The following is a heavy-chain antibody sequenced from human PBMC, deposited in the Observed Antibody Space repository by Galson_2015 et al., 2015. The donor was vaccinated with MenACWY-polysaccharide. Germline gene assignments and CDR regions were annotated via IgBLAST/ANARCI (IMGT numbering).Heavy chain of an antibody. V-gene: IGHV4-4*07. CDR1: GGSISSYY. Sequence: SETLSLTCTVSGGSISSYYWSWIRQPAGKGLEWIGRIYTSGSTNYNPSLKSRVTMSVDTSENQFSLKLSSVTAADTAVYYCARDTVTSPSVGYFDLWGRGTLVTVSS. D-gene: IGHD4-17*01. J-gene: IGHJ2*01. CDR2: IYTSGST. CDR3: ARDTVTSPSVGYFDL.